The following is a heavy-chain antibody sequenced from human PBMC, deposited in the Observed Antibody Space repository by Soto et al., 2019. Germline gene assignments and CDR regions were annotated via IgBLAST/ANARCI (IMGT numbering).Heavy chain of an antibody. CDR2: ISAYNGNT. CDR3: ARGPVVVVASNWFDP. V-gene: IGHV1-18*01. D-gene: IGHD2-15*01. CDR1: GYTFTSYG. J-gene: IGHJ5*02. Sequence: ASVKVSCKASGYTFTSYGISWVRQAPGQGLEWMGWISAYNGNTNYAQKLQGRVTMTTDTSTSTAYMELRSLRSDDTAVYHCARGPVVVVASNWFDPWGQGTLVTVS.